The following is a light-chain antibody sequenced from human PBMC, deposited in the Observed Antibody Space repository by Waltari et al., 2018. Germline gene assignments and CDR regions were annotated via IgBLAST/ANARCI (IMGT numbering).Light chain of an antibody. V-gene: IGKV3-20*01. CDR2: GAF. CDR3: QQYGSSPPWT. Sequence: EIVMTQSPVTLSVSPGERVTLSCRASQSVNTNLAWYQQKPGQAPRLLIFGAFTRAAGVPARFSGSGSGTDFTLTISRLEPEDFAVYYCQQYGSSPPWTFGQGTKLESK. CDR1: QSVNTN. J-gene: IGKJ1*01.